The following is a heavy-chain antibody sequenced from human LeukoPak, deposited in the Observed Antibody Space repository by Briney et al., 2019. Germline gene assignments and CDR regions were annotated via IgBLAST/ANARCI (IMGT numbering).Heavy chain of an antibody. D-gene: IGHD2-2*01. J-gene: IGHJ4*02. Sequence: PGGSLRLSCAASGFTFSSYGMHWVRQAPGKGLEWVAFIRYDGSNKYYADSVKGRFTISRDNSKNTLYLQMNSLRAEDTAVYYCAEDRWSDIVVVPAAMRRVEDYWGQGTLVTVSS. V-gene: IGHV3-30*02. CDR3: AEDRWSDIVVVPAAMRRVEDY. CDR1: GFTFSSYG. CDR2: IRYDGSNK.